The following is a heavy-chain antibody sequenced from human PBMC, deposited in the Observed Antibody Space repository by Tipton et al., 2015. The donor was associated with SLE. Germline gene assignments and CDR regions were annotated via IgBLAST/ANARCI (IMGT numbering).Heavy chain of an antibody. CDR2: INDSGDST. J-gene: IGHJ3*02. Sequence: SLRLSCAASGFTFSSCAMSWVRQAPGKGLEWVSVINDSGDSTYYADSVKGRFTISRDNSKNTLYLQMNSLRAEDTAVYYCARDLKSSLWEEASRRAFDIWGQGTMVTVSS. CDR1: GFTFSSCA. CDR3: ARDLKSSLWEEASRRAFDI. D-gene: IGHD2-21*01. V-gene: IGHV3-23*01.